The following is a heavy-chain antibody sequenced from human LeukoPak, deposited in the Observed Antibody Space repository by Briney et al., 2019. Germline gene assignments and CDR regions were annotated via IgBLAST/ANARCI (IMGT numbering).Heavy chain of an antibody. Sequence: GGSLRLSCAASGFTFSSYWMHWVRQAPGKGLVWVSRINNDGSSTPYADSVKGRFTISRDNAKNTLYLQMSSLRAEDTAVYYCAKIDAYWGQGTLVTVSS. CDR1: GFTFSSYW. J-gene: IGHJ4*02. CDR2: INNDGSST. CDR3: AKIDAY. V-gene: IGHV3-74*01.